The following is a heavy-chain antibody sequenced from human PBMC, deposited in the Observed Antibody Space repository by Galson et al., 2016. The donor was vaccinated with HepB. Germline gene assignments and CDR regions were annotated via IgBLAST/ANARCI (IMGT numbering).Heavy chain of an antibody. V-gene: IGHV4-34*01. CDR2: VNHSGGT. Sequence: LTCALYGGSFSGYYWNWIRQPPGKGLEWIGEVNHSGGTNFNPSLRSRVTISLDTSKNQFSLTLTSVTAADTAVYYCARAAGGVITIYYYYVMDVWGQGTTVTVSS. CDR3: ARAAGGVITIYYYYVMDV. CDR1: GGSFSGYY. J-gene: IGHJ6*02. D-gene: IGHD2-21*01.